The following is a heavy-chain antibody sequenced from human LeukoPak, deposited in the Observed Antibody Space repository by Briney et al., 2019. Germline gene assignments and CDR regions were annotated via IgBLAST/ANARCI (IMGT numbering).Heavy chain of an antibody. CDR3: AKEKGFSSPYYYFYMDV. D-gene: IGHD6-13*01. V-gene: IGHV3-23*01. J-gene: IGHJ6*03. CDR1: GFTFSAYV. CDR2: ISSSGGST. Sequence: PGGSLRLSCAASGFTFSAYVMTWVRQAPGQGLEGVSAISSSGGSTYYADPVKGRFTISRDNSKNTLYLQMNSLRAEDTALYYCAKEKGFSSPYYYFYMDVWGKGTTVTVSS.